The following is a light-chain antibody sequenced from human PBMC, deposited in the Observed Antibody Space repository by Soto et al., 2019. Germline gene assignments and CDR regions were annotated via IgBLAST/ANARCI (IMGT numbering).Light chain of an antibody. CDR2: DAS. V-gene: IGKV3-11*01. J-gene: IGKJ5*01. CDR1: QSVSSY. CDR3: QQRSNWPIT. Sequence: EFVLTQSPGTLSLSPVERATLSCMASQSVSSYLAWYQQKPGQAPRLLIYDASNRATGIPARFSGSGSGTDFTLTISSLEPEDFAVYYCQQRSNWPITFGQGTRLEI.